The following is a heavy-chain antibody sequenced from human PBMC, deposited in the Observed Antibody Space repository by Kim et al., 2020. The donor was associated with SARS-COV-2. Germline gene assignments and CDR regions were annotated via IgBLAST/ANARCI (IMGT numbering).Heavy chain of an antibody. CDR2: INQGGSEK. D-gene: IGHD3-16*01. CDR3: ASQNDYRFDY. Sequence: GGSLRLSCAASGFTFTNYWMGWVRQAPGKGLEWVANINQGGSEKYYVDSVKGRFTFSRDNAKKLLYLQLNSLRAEDTAVYFCASQNDYRFDYWGQGTLVT. J-gene: IGHJ4*02. V-gene: IGHV3-7*03. CDR1: GFTFTNYW.